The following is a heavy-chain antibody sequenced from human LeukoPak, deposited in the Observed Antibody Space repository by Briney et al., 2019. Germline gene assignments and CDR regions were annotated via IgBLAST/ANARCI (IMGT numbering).Heavy chain of an antibody. CDR3: ARDRDYYGSGSSYFDY. Sequence: SETLSLTCTVSGGSISSYYWNWIRQPPGKGLEWIGYIYYSGNTNYNPSLRSRVTISVDTSKNQFSLKLSSVTAADTAVYYCARDRDYYGSGSSYFDYWGQGTLVTVSS. CDR2: IYYSGNT. J-gene: IGHJ4*02. CDR1: GGSISSYY. D-gene: IGHD3-10*01. V-gene: IGHV4-59*01.